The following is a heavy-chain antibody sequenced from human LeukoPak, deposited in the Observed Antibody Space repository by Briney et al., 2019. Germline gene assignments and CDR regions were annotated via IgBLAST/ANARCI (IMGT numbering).Heavy chain of an antibody. CDR3: ARDSLCYGSGSYRAFDI. J-gene: IGHJ3*02. D-gene: IGHD3-10*01. V-gene: IGHV4-4*07. CDR1: GGSISNYY. CDR2: IYTSGST. Sequence: PSETLSLTCTVSGGSISNYYWSWIRQPAGKGLEWIGRIYTSGSTNYNPSLKSRVTMSVDTSKNQFSLKLSSVTAADTAVYYCARDSLCYGSGSYRAFDIWGQGTMVTVSS.